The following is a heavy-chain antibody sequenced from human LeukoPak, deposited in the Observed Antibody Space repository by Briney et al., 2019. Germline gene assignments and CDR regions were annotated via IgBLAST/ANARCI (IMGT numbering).Heavy chain of an antibody. J-gene: IGHJ4*02. V-gene: IGHV4-30-2*01. CDR3: ARGRVGLVILYYFDY. CDR2: IYHSGST. Sequence: SETLSLTCTVSGGSISSGGYYWSWIRQPPGKGLEWIGYIYHSGSTYYNPSLKSRVTISVDTSKNQFSLKLSSVTAADTAVYYCARGRVGLVILYYFDYWGQGTLVTVSS. D-gene: IGHD3/OR15-3a*01. CDR1: GGSISSGGYY.